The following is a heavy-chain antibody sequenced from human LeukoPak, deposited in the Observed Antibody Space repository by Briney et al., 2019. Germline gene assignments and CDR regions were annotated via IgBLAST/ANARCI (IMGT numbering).Heavy chain of an antibody. J-gene: IGHJ4*02. D-gene: IGHD7-27*01. CDR1: GFTFSSYG. V-gene: IGHV3-23*01. CDR3: AKALSWVSGEFDY. Sequence: PGGPLRLSCAASGFTFSSYGMSWVRQAPGKGLEWVSAISGSGGSTYYADSVKGRFTISRDNSKNTLYLQMNSLRAEDTALYYCAKALSWVSGEFDYWGQGTLVTVSS. CDR2: ISGSGGST.